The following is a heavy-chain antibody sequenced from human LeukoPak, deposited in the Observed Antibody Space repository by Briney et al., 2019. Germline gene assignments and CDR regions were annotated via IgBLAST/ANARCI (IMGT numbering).Heavy chain of an antibody. CDR3: TRLPDY. V-gene: IGHV4-39*01. J-gene: IGHJ4*02. Sequence: PSETLSLTCSVSGGSISGSHYYWGWVRQPPGKGLEWIGSINYSGSTYYNPSLKSRVTISVDTSKNQFSLNLNSVTAADTAVYYCTRLPDYWGQGTQVTVSS. CDR1: GGSISGSHYY. CDR2: INYSGST.